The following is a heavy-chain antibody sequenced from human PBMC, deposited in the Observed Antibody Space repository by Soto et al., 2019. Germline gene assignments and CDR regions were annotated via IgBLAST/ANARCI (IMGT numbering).Heavy chain of an antibody. D-gene: IGHD2-2*01. V-gene: IGHV4-34*01. CDR1: GEPFSGYY. J-gene: IGHJ6*02. CDR2: INHKGST. Sequence: PSETLSLTCAVYGEPFSGYYWSWIRQPPGKGLEWVGEINHKGSTNYNPSLKSQITISLDTSKNQFSLKVTSVTAADTAVYYCARGSPTVIVPADFAPQPLRRGMDVWGQGSTVTVSS. CDR3: ARGSPTVIVPADFAPQPLRRGMDV.